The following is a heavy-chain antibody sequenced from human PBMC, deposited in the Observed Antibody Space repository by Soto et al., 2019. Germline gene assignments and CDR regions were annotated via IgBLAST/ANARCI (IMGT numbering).Heavy chain of an antibody. CDR3: AKDGGRNYDGDYYYGMEV. Sequence: EVQLLESGGGLVQPGGSLRLSCAASGFTFSSYAMSWVRQAPGKGLEWVSAISGSGGSTYYADSVKGRFTLSRDNSKNTRYLQMNSLRAEDTAVYYCAKDGGRNYDGDYYYGMEVWGQGTTVTVSS. CDR2: ISGSGGST. CDR1: GFTFSSYA. D-gene: IGHD1-7*01. V-gene: IGHV3-23*01. J-gene: IGHJ6*02.